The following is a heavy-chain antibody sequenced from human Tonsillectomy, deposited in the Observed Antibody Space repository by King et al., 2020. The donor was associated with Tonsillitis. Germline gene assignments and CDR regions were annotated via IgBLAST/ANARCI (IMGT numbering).Heavy chain of an antibody. V-gene: IGHV3-21*01. CDR2: ISSSSSYI. CDR1: GFTFRSYS. Sequence: VQLVESGGGLVKPGGSLRVSCAASGFTFRSYSMNWVRQAPGKGLEWVSSISSSSSYIYYADSVKGRFTISRDNAKNSLYLQMNSLRAEDTAVYYCARVSGYSEAFQLEYWGQGKLVTVSS. D-gene: IGHD3-22*01. J-gene: IGHJ4*02. CDR3: ARVSGYSEAFQLEY.